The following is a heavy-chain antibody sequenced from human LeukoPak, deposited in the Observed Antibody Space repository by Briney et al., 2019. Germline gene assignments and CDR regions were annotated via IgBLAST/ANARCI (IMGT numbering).Heavy chain of an antibody. D-gene: IGHD2-2*01. CDR1: GYTFTGYY. Sequence: ASVKVSCKASGYTFTGYYMHWVRQAPGQGLEWMGWINPNSGGTNYAQKFQGRVTMTRDTSISTAYMELSRLRSDDTAVYYCARRAGYCSSTSCPPRPYYFDYWGQGTLVTVSS. J-gene: IGHJ4*02. CDR2: INPNSGGT. V-gene: IGHV1-2*02. CDR3: ARRAGYCSSTSCPPRPYYFDY.